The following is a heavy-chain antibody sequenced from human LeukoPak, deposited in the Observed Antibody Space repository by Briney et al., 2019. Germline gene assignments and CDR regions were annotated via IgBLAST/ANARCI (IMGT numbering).Heavy chain of an antibody. J-gene: IGHJ4*02. CDR3: AEVSVCYGCYLDY. CDR2: INGAGDNT. V-gene: IGHV3-23*01. CDR1: GYPFSSLG. Sequence: GGPLSLSCAASGYPFSSLGLTWVRQPPGKGREGGSAINGAGDNTYYAETVKGRFTISRDNSKNTLYLQMHSLRAEDTAIYYSAEVSVCYGCYLDYWGQGNLVTVS. D-gene: IGHD3-16*01.